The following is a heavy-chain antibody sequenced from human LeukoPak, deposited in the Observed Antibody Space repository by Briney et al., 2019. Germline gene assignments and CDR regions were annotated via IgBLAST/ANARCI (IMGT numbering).Heavy chain of an antibody. CDR3: ARSLVGATFDY. CDR2: IYHSGST. Sequence: SGTLSLTCAVSGGSISSSNWWSWVRQPPGKGLEWIGEIYHSGSTNYNPSLKCRVTISVDKSKNQFSLKLSSVTAADTAVYYCARSLVGATFDYWGQGTLVTVSS. D-gene: IGHD1-26*01. J-gene: IGHJ4*02. V-gene: IGHV4-4*02. CDR1: GGSISSSNW.